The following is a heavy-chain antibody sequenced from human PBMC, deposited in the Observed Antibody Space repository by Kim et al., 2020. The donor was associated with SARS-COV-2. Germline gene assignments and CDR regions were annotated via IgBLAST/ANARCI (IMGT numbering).Heavy chain of an antibody. V-gene: IGHV3-30*18. CDR2: ISYDGSNK. J-gene: IGHJ6*02. CDR1: GFTFSSYG. Sequence: GGSLRLSCAASGFTFSSYGMHWVRQAPGKGLEWVAVISYDGSNKNYADSVKGRFTISRDNSKNTLYLQMNSLRAEDTAVYYCAKGGITMVRGVITPLSMDVWGQGTTVTVSS. CDR3: AKGGITMVRGVITPLSMDV. D-gene: IGHD3-10*01.